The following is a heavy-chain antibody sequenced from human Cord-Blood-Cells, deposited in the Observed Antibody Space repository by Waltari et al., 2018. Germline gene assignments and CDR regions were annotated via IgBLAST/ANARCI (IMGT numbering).Heavy chain of an antibody. V-gene: IGHV1-2*02. CDR1: GYTFTGYY. CDR2: IKPNSGGK. J-gene: IGHJ4*02. Sequence: QVQLVQSGAEVKKPGASVKVSCKASGYTFTGYYMHWVRQAPGQGLEWMGWIKPNSGGKNYAQKFQGRVNRTRETSISTAYMVLSRLRSDDTAVYYCAREGGYSGSYFDYWGQGTLVTVSS. CDR3: AREGGYSGSYFDY. D-gene: IGHD1-26*01.